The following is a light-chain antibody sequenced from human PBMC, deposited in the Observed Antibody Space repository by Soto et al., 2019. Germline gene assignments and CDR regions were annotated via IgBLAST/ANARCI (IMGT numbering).Light chain of an antibody. CDR2: GAS. V-gene: IGKV3-15*01. CDR1: QSVSSN. CDR3: QHYNSWPPPWT. J-gene: IGKJ1*01. Sequence: EIVRTQSPATLSLSPGERATLSCRASQSVSSNLAWYQQKAGQAPSLLIYGASPRATGIPARFSGSGSGTEFTLTISSLQSEDFAVYYCQHYNSWPPPWTFGQGTKVESK.